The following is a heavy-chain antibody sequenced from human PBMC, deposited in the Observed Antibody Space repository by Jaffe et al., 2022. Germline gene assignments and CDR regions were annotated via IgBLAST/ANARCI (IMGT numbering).Heavy chain of an antibody. V-gene: IGHV3-48*03. D-gene: IGHD6-19*01. Sequence: EVQLVESGGGLVQPGGSLRLSCAASGFTFSSYEMNWVRQAPGKGLEWVSYISSSGSTIYYADSVKGRFTISRDNAKNSLYLQMNSLRAEDTAVYYCARTTGYSSGWGFGNWFDPWGQGTLVTVSS. CDR2: ISSSGSTI. CDR3: ARTTGYSSGWGFGNWFDP. CDR1: GFTFSSYE. J-gene: IGHJ5*02.